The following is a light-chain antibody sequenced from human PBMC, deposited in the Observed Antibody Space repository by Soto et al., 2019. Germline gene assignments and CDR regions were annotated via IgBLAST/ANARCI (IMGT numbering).Light chain of an antibody. CDR3: QQYNNWPPIT. CDR1: QSVRNN. CDR2: YAS. J-gene: IGKJ5*01. Sequence: ETMMTQSPATLSVSPGERATLSCRASQSVRNNLAWYQQKPGQAPRLLIYYASTRATGVPARFSGSGSGTEFTLTISSLQSEDSALYYCQQYNNWPPITFGQGTRLEIK. V-gene: IGKV3-15*01.